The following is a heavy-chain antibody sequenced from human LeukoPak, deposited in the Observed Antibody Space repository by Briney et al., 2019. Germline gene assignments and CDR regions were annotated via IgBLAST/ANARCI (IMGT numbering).Heavy chain of an antibody. CDR3: ARSDYDFWSGYYRLFDP. D-gene: IGHD3-3*01. CDR2: INSDGSST. Sequence: GGSLRLSCAASGFTFDDYGMSWVRQAPGKGLEWVSGINSDGSSTIYADSVKGRFTISRDNAKNTLYLQMNSLRAEDTAVYYCARSDYDFWSGYYRLFDPWGQGTLVTVSS. CDR1: GFTFDDYG. V-gene: IGHV3-74*01. J-gene: IGHJ5*02.